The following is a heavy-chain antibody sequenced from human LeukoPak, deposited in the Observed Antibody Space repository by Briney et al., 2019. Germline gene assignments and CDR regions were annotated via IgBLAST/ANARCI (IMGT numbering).Heavy chain of an antibody. J-gene: IGHJ4*02. V-gene: IGHV1-2*02. D-gene: IGHD4-17*01. CDR1: GGTFSSYA. Sequence: ASVKVSCKASGGTFSSYAISWVRQAPGQGLEWMGWINPNSGGTNYAQKFQGRVTMTRDTSISTAYMELSRLRSDDTAVYYCARGGYGAKPEDPDYWGQGTLVTVSS. CDR2: INPNSGGT. CDR3: ARGGYGAKPEDPDY.